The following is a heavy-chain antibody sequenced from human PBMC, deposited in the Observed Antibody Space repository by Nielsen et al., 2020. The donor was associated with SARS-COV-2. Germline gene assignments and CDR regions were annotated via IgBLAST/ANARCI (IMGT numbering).Heavy chain of an antibody. J-gene: IGHJ4*02. Sequence: GGSLRLSCAASGFTVSSNYMSWVRQAPGKGLEWVSVIYSGGSTYYADSVKGRFTISRDNSKNTLYLQMNSLRAEDTAVYYCVRVAPLRFEGFDYWGQGTLVTVSS. V-gene: IGHV3-53*01. D-gene: IGHD3-3*01. CDR2: IYSGGST. CDR3: VRVAPLRFEGFDY. CDR1: GFTVSSNY.